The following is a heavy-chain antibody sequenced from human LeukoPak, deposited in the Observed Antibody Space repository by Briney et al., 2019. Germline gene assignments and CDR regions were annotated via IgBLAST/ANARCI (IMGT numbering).Heavy chain of an antibody. Sequence: GGSLRLSCAASGFTFSSYAMSWVRQAPGKGLEWVSAISGSGGSTYYADSVKGRFTISRDNPKNTLFLQMNSLRAEDTAVYYCAKDFSSTSPYYYYGMDVWGQGTTVTVSS. D-gene: IGHD2-2*01. CDR3: AKDFSSTSPYYYYGMDV. CDR2: ISGSGGST. CDR1: GFTFSSYA. J-gene: IGHJ6*02. V-gene: IGHV3-23*01.